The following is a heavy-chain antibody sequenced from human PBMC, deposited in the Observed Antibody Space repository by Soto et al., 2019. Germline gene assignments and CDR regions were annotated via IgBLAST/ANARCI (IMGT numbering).Heavy chain of an antibody. CDR1: GGSINSGGYC. J-gene: IGHJ4*02. CDR2: ISYGGST. Sequence: QVQLQESGPGLVKPSQTLSLTCTVSGGSINSGGYCWSWIRQHPGKGLDWIGCISYGGSTSYNPSLKSRVTISGDSPKNQFALKLTSVTAADPAVYYCSRGILVWGQGALITVSS. CDR3: SRGILV. D-gene: IGHD5-18*01. V-gene: IGHV4-31*03.